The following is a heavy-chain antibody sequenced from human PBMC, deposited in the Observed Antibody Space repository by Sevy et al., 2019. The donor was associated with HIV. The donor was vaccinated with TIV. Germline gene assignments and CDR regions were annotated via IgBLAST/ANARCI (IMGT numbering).Heavy chain of an antibody. CDR1: GGTFXXXP. CDR2: IIPIFGTK. J-gene: IGHJ4*01. CDR3: ALAAQXTXXVXXGXXXX. V-gene: IGHV1-69*13. Sequence: ASVKVSCKAFGGTFXXXPFIWVRQAPGQGLEXMGGIIPIFGTKNYAQKFQGRVTITADEYTNTVYMELSSLTSEDTAVYWCALAAQXTXXVXXGXXXXWGXXTLVTVSS.